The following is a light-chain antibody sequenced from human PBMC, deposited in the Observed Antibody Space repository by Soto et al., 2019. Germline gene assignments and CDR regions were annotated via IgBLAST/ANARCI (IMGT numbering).Light chain of an antibody. J-gene: IGKJ1*01. V-gene: IGKV1-39*01. CDR1: QSITTF. Sequence: DIQMTQSPSSLSASVGDRVTITCRASQSITTFLSWYQQKPGKAPNLLIYGASNLQSGVPSRFGGSGRGTDFTLTISSLQPEDFATYYCQQSYTTPWTFGQGTNVEI. CDR3: QQSYTTPWT. CDR2: GAS.